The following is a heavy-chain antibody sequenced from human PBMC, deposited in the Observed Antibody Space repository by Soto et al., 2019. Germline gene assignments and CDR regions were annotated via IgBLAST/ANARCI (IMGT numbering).Heavy chain of an antibody. J-gene: IGHJ6*02. D-gene: IGHD3-9*01. CDR3: ATSEDVLRYFDPSSRRVGGYYYGMDV. Sequence: ASVKVSCKASGYTLTELSMHWVRQAPGKGLEWMGGFDPEDGETIYAQKFQGRVTMTEDTSTDTAYMELSSLRSEDTAVYYCATSEDVLRYFDPSSRRVGGYYYGMDVWGQGTTVTVSS. CDR1: GYTLTELS. CDR2: FDPEDGET. V-gene: IGHV1-24*01.